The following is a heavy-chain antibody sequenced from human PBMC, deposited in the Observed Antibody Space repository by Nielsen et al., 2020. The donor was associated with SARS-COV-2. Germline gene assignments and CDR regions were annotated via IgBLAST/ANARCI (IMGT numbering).Heavy chain of an antibody. Sequence: GESLKISYRGSGFTFDDYVMHWVRRAPEKGLEWVSFISGDGETTYYADSVKGRFTVSRDNSINSLYLQMNSLRTEDTALYYCAKGLYSSPNWFDPWGQGTLVTVSS. CDR2: ISGDGETT. CDR3: AKGLYSSPNWFDP. J-gene: IGHJ5*02. D-gene: IGHD6-13*01. CDR1: GFTFDDYV. V-gene: IGHV3-43*02.